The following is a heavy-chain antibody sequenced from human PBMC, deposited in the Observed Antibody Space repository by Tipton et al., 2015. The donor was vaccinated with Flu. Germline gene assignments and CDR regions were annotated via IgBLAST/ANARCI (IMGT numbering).Heavy chain of an antibody. Sequence: SLRLSCAASGFTFSSYAMHWVRQAPGKGLEWVALISYDGSNKYYADSVKGRFTISRENSKNTLYLQMNSLRDEDTAVYYCARAPYGAYGSYFDYWGQGTLVTVSS. CDR2: ISYDGSNK. CDR3: ARAPYGAYGSYFDY. V-gene: IGHV3-30-3*01. D-gene: IGHD4/OR15-4a*01. J-gene: IGHJ4*02. CDR1: GFTFSSYA.